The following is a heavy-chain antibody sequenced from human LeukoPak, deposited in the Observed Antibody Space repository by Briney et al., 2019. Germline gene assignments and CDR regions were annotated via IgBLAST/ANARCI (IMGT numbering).Heavy chain of an antibody. J-gene: IGHJ4*02. CDR3: AKDSASSPPGYYFDY. D-gene: IGHD2-21*01. Sequence: GGSLRLSSAASGFTFSSYAMSWVRQAPGKGLEWVSAISGSGGSTYYADSVKGRFTISRDNSKNTLYLQMNSLRAEDTAVYYCAKDSASSPPGYYFDYWGQGTLVTVSS. CDR2: ISGSGGST. CDR1: GFTFSSYA. V-gene: IGHV3-23*01.